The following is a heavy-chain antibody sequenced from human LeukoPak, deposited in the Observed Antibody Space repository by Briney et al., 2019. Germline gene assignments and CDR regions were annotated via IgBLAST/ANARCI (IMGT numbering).Heavy chain of an antibody. CDR1: EFTFRSYS. V-gene: IGHV3-21*01. J-gene: IGHJ4*02. D-gene: IGHD3-22*01. Sequence: PGGSLRLSCAGSEFTFRSYSMSWVRQPPGKGLEWVSSISSNGGYIYYADSVKGRFTISRDNARDSVYLQMKSQRAEDTAVYYCASAGPNYDSSGYVYWGQGTPVTVSS. CDR3: ASAGPNYDSSGYVY. CDR2: ISSNGGYI.